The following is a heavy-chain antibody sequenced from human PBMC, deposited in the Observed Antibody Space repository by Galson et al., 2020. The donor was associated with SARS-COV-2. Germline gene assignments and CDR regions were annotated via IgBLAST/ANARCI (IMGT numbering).Heavy chain of an antibody. J-gene: IGHJ4*02. V-gene: IGHV3-23*01. D-gene: IGHD3-3*01. Sequence: TGGSLRLSCAASGFTFSSYAISWVRQAPGKGLEWVSAISGSGGSTYYADSVKGRFTISRDNSKNTLYLQMNSLRAEDTAVYYCAKGDRITIFGVVILTGFDYWGQGTLVTVSS. CDR2: ISGSGGST. CDR1: GFTFSSYA. CDR3: AKGDRITIFGVVILTGFDY.